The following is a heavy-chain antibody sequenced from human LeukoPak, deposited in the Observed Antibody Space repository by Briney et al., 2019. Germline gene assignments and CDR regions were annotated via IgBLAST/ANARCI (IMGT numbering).Heavy chain of an antibody. D-gene: IGHD3-10*01. CDR3: ASGPGGAHYYYMDV. V-gene: IGHV1-18*01. CDR2: ISAYNGNT. J-gene: IGHJ6*03. CDR1: GYTFTSYG. Sequence: GASVKVSCKASGYTFTSYGISWVRQAPGQGLEWMGWISAYNGNTNYAQKLQGRVTMTTDTSTSTAYMELRSLRSDDTAVYYCASGPGGAHYYYMDVWGKGTTVTVSS.